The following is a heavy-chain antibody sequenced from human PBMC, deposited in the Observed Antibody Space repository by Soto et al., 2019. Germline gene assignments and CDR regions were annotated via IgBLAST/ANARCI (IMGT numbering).Heavy chain of an antibody. D-gene: IGHD6-6*01. V-gene: IGHV3-48*03. CDR3: ARDIAARGGMDV. J-gene: IGHJ6*02. CDR1: GFPFSSYE. CDR2: ISSSGSTI. Sequence: GGCLRLYCAASGFPFSSYEMNLVRQAPGKGLEWVSYISSSGSTIYYADSVKGRFTISRDNAKNSLYLQMNSLRAEDTAVYYCARDIAARGGMDVWGQGNTVTVSS.